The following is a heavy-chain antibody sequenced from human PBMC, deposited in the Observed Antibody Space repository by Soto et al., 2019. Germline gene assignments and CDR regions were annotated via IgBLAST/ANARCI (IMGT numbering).Heavy chain of an antibody. D-gene: IGHD3-9*01. CDR2: IYSSGST. J-gene: IGHJ4*02. V-gene: IGHV4-31*03. CDR3: ARGPIMTGYRYFDY. Sequence: QVQLQESGPGLVKPSQTLSLTCTVSGGSISGGGYYWSWIRQPPGKGLEWIGYIYSSGSTYYNPSLKSRVTISVDTSKNQFSLKLSSVTAADTAVYYCARGPIMTGYRYFDYWGQGTLVTVSS. CDR1: GGSISGGGYY.